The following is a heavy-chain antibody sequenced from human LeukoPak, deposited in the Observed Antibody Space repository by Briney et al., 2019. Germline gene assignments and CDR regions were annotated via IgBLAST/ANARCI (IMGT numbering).Heavy chain of an antibody. V-gene: IGHV3-21*01. Sequence: GGSLRLSCAASGFTFSSYSMNWVRQAPGKGLEWVSSISSSSSYIYYADSVKGRFTISRDNAKNSLYLQMNSLRAEDTAVYYCAGPLVVPAARMDYWAKETLVTFS. D-gene: IGHD2-2*01. CDR3: AGPLVVPAARMDY. J-gene: IGHJ4*02. CDR1: GFTFSSYS. CDR2: ISSSSSYI.